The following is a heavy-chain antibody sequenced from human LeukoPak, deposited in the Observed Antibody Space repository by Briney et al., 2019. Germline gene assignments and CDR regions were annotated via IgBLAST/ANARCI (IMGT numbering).Heavy chain of an antibody. CDR3: ARDPLYYGSGSFDY. CDR2: ISYDGGNK. J-gene: IGHJ4*02. CDR1: GFTFSSYA. D-gene: IGHD3-10*01. V-gene: IGHV3-30*01. Sequence: GGPLRLSCAASGFTFSSYAMHWVRQAPGKGLQWVALISYDGGNKYYADSVKGRFTISRDNSKNTLYLLMNSLRTEDTAVYYCARDPLYYGSGSFDYWGQGTLVTVSS.